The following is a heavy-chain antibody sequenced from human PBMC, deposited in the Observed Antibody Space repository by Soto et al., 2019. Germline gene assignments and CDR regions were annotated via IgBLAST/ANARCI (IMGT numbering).Heavy chain of an antibody. CDR3: ARDLDSYSSSWYGDGFDP. V-gene: IGHV3-74*01. J-gene: IGHJ5*02. Sequence: PGGSLRLSCAASGFTFSSYWMHWVRQAPGKGLVWVSRINSDGSSTSYADSVKGRFTISRDNAKNTLYLQMNSLRAEDTAVYYCARDLDSYSSSWYGDGFDPWGQGTLVTSPQ. CDR2: INSDGSST. D-gene: IGHD6-13*01. CDR1: GFTFSSYW.